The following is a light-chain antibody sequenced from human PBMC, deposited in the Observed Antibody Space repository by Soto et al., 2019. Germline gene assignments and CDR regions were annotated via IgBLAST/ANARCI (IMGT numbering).Light chain of an antibody. V-gene: IGKV3-15*01. J-gene: IGKJ4*01. CDR3: QPYNNWPLT. Sequence: EIVLTQSPGTLSLSPGERATLSCRASQSVSNNYLAWYQQKPGQAPRLLIYGASNRATGVPTRFSGSRSGAEFTLTINSLQSEDFAVYYCQPYNNWPLTFXEGTKV. CDR2: GAS. CDR1: QSVSNN.